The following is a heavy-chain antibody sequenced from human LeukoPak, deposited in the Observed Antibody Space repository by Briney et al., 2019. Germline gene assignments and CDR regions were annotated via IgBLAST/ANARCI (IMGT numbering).Heavy chain of an antibody. Sequence: PGGFLRLSCAASGFTFSSYSMNWVRQAPGKGLEWVSSISSSGSHMYYADSVKGRFTISRDNAKNSLYLQMNSLRAEDTAVYYCARRTFGGVIGFDYWGQGTLVTVSS. CDR3: ARRTFGGVIGFDY. CDR1: GFTFSSYS. J-gene: IGHJ4*02. V-gene: IGHV3-21*01. CDR2: ISSSGSHM. D-gene: IGHD3-16*02.